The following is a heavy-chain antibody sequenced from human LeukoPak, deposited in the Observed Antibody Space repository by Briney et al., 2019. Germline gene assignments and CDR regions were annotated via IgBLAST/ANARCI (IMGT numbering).Heavy chain of an antibody. CDR3: AKTGRPNNSGWYRWFDP. J-gene: IGHJ5*02. CDR2: ICNSGGT. Sequence: SDTLSLTCTVSGDSISTYYWSWIRQPPGKGLEWIGCICNSGGTNYNPSLKSRVTISVDTSKNQFSLNLSSVTAADTAVYYCAKTGRPNNSGWYRWFDPWAREPWSPSPQ. V-gene: IGHV4-4*09. CDR1: GDSISTYY. D-gene: IGHD6-19*01.